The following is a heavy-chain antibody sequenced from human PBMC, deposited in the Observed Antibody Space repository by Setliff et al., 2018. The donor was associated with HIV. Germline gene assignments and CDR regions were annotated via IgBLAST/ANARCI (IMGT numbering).Heavy chain of an antibody. J-gene: IGHJ4*02. CDR3: ARVLYGSSSWFALDY. Sequence: ASVKVSCKASGYTFTGYYMHWVRQAPGQGLEWMGWINPNSGGTNYAQKFQGWVTMTRDTSISTAYMELSSLRSEDTAVYYCARVLYGSSSWFALDYWGQGTRVTVSS. CDR2: INPNSGGT. CDR1: GYTFTGYY. V-gene: IGHV1-2*04. D-gene: IGHD6-13*01.